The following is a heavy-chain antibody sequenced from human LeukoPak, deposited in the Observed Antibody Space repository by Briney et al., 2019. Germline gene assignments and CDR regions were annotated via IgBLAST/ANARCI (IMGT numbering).Heavy chain of an antibody. CDR2: ISGSGGST. CDR3: AKLGIGEWLLSD. V-gene: IGHV3-23*01. CDR1: GFTFSSYA. D-gene: IGHD3-3*01. Sequence: GGSRRLSCAASGFTFSSYAMSWVRQAPGKGLEGVSAISGSGGSTYYADSVKGRFTISRDNSKNTLYLQMNSLRAEDTAVYYCAKLGIGEWLLSDWGQGTLVTVSS. J-gene: IGHJ4*02.